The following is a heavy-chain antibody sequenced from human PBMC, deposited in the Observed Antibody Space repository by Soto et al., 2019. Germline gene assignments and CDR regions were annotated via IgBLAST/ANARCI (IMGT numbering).Heavy chain of an antibody. V-gene: IGHV1-46*01. CDR3: ARVLKMSGCPHHFDD. Sequence: ASVKVSCKASGYTFTSYYMHWVRQAPGQGLEWVGIINPSGGSTSYAQKFQGRVTMTRDTSTSTVCMELRSLRSEDTAVYYCARVLKMSGCPHHFDDWGQGSLITVSS. D-gene: IGHD3-3*01. J-gene: IGHJ4*02. CDR2: INPSGGST. CDR1: GYTFTSYY.